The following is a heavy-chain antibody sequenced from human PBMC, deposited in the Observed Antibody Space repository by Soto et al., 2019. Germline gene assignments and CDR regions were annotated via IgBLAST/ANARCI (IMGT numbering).Heavy chain of an antibody. D-gene: IGHD6-19*01. Sequence: GGPLRLSCAASGFTFSSYNMNWVRQSPGKGLEWVSAIGVSHSHIHYADSVKGRFTIPRDDAKNSLYLQMNSLRAEDTAVYYCAKAPQWLVPFGFDPWGQGTLVTVSS. CDR3: AKAPQWLVPFGFDP. CDR2: IGVSHSHI. CDR1: GFTFSSYN. J-gene: IGHJ5*02. V-gene: IGHV3-21*04.